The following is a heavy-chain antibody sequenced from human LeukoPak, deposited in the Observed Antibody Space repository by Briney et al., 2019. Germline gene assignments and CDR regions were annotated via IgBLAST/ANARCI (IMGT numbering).Heavy chain of an antibody. CDR1: GFTFSSYE. V-gene: IGHV3-48*03. D-gene: IGHD2-21*02. CDR2: ISSSGSTI. J-gene: IGHJ4*02. CDR3: ARGVTQWAS. Sequence: GGSLRLSCAAYGFTFSSYEMNWVRQAPGKGLEWVSYISSSGSTIYYADSVKGRFTISRDNAKNSLYLQMNTLRAEDTAVYYCARGVTQWASWGQGTLVTVSS.